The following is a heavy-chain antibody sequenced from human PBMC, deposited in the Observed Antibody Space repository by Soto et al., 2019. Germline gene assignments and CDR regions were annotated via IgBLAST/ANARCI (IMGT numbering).Heavy chain of an antibody. J-gene: IGHJ6*02. D-gene: IGHD6-19*01. V-gene: IGHV3-30-3*01. CDR1: GFTFSSYA. CDR2: ISYDGSNK. CDR3: ARDLLVWLEPSNDYYYYGMDV. Sequence: PGGSLRLSCAASGFTFSSYAMHWVRQAPGKGLEWVAVISYDGSNKYYADSVKGRFTISRDNSKNTLYLQMNSLRAEDTAVYYCARDLLVWLEPSNDYYYYGMDVWGQGTTVTVSS.